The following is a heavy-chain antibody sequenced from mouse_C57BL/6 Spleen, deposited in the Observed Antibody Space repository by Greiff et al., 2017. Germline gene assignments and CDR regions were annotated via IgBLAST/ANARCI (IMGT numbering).Heavy chain of an antibody. V-gene: IGHV1-4*01. CDR1: GYTFTSYT. D-gene: IGHD2-4*01. CDR2: INPSSGYT. CDR3: AIYYDYDEGAWFAY. J-gene: IGHJ3*01. Sequence: QVQLKESGAELARPGASVKMSCTASGYTFTSYTMHWVKQRPGQGLEWIGYINPSSGYTKYNQKFQDKATLTADKSSSTAYMQLSSLTSEDSAVYYCAIYYDYDEGAWFAYWGQGTLVTVSA.